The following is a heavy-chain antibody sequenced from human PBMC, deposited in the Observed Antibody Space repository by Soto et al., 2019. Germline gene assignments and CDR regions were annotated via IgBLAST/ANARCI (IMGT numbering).Heavy chain of an antibody. J-gene: IGHJ6*02. V-gene: IGHV1-3*01. D-gene: IGHD3-9*01. Sequence: GASVKVSCKASGYTFTSYVIHWVRQAPGQRLEWMGSINAGNGNTRYSQNFQGRVTITRDTSASTAYMELSNLRSEDTAVYYCARESEILTGYYIPAYYYYYYGMDVWGQGTTVTVS. CDR1: GYTFTSYV. CDR2: INAGNGNT. CDR3: ARESEILTGYYIPAYYYYYYGMDV.